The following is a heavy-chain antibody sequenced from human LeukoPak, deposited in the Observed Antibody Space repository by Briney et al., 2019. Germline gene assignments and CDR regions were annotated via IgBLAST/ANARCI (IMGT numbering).Heavy chain of an antibody. V-gene: IGHV3-33*06. J-gene: IGHJ3*02. Sequence: GGSLRLSCAASGFTFSSYGMHWVRQAPGKGLEWVAVIWYDGSNKYYADSVRGRFTISRDNSKNTLYLQMNSLRAEDTAVYYCAKGVHYCDSSGSTFDIWGQGTMVTVSS. CDR3: AKGVHYCDSSGSTFDI. CDR1: GFTFSSYG. CDR2: IWYDGSNK. D-gene: IGHD3-22*01.